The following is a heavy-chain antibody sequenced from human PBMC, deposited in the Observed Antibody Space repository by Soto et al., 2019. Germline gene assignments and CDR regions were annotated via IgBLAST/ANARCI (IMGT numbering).Heavy chain of an antibody. CDR2: IDPSDSYT. D-gene: IGHD3-10*01. V-gene: IGHV5-10-1*01. Sequence: PGESLKISCKGSGYSFTSYWISWVRQMPGKGLEWMGRIDPSDSYTNYSPSFQGHVTISADKSISTAYLQWSSLKASDTAMYYCARHLDYYGSGSYATKRAFDIWGQGTMVTVSS. CDR1: GYSFTSYW. J-gene: IGHJ3*02. CDR3: ARHLDYYGSGSYATKRAFDI.